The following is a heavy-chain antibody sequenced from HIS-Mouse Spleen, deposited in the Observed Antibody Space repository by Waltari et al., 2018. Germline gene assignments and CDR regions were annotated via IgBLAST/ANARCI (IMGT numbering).Heavy chain of an antibody. V-gene: IGHV4-39*07. J-gene: IGHJ2*01. CDR1: GGPISRTSYY. D-gene: IGHD6-13*01. CDR3: AREIPYSSSWYDWYFDL. CDR2: IYYSGST. Sequence: QLQLQESGPGLVRPSEPLSLPCTVSGGPISRTSYYWAWIRQPPGKGLEWIGSIYYSGSTYYNPSLKSRVTISVDTSKNQFSLKLSSVTAADTAVYYCAREIPYSSSWYDWYFDLWGRGTLVTVSS.